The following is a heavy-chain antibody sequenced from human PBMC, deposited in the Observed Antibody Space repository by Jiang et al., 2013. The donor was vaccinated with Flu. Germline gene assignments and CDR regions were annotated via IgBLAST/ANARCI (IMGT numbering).Heavy chain of an antibody. CDR1: GYTFTKQF. Sequence: AEVKKPGASVKLSCKASGYTFTKQFIHWVRQAPGLGPEWMGWINPGTGSTKYSHNFQGRVTITRDTSASTAYMELSSLRSEDTAVYYCVRNFGLAPVDPYHYYYGMDVWGQGTTVTVS. CDR3: VRNFGLAPVDPYHYYYGMDV. J-gene: IGHJ6*02. V-gene: IGHV1-3*01. D-gene: IGHD3/OR15-3a*01. CDR2: INPGTGST.